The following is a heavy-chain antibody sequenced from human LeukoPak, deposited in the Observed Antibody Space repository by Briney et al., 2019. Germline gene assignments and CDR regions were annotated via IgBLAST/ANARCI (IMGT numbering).Heavy chain of an antibody. V-gene: IGHV3-48*01. CDR2: ISSSSSTI. CDR3: AGPNSGSQRRMDY. D-gene: IGHD1-26*01. Sequence: PGGSLRLSCAASGFTFSSYSMNWVRQAPGRGLEWVSYISSSSSTIFYAHSVKGRFTISRDNAKNSLYLQMNSLRAEDMAVYYCAGPNSGSQRRMDYWGQGTLVTVSS. CDR1: GFTFSSYS. J-gene: IGHJ4*02.